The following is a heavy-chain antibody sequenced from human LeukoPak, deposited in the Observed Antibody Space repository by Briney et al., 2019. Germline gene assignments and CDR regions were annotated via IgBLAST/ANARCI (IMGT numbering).Heavy chain of an antibody. V-gene: IGHV3-7*03. Sequence: GGSLRLSCAASGFTFNNSWMNWVRQAPGKGLEWVANIKQDGSEKYYIDSVKGRFSISRDNTKNSLYLQIYSLRADDTAVYYCARDFLFWGQGTMVAVSS. J-gene: IGHJ4*02. CDR1: GFTFNNSW. CDR3: ARDFLF. CDR2: IKQDGSEK.